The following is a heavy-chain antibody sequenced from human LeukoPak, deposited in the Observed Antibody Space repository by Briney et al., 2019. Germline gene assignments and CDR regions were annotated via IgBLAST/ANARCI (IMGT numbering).Heavy chain of an antibody. Sequence: GGSLRLSCAASGFDFSTYTMNWVRQAPGKGLEWVSSISSSSSSYIYYADSVKGRFTISRDNAKNSMYLQMNSLRAEDTAVYYCTRDPGRCTSTSCYPDYWGQGTLVTVSS. V-gene: IGHV3-21*01. CDR1: GFDFSTYT. CDR2: ISSSSSSYI. J-gene: IGHJ4*02. CDR3: TRDPGRCTSTSCYPDY. D-gene: IGHD2-2*01.